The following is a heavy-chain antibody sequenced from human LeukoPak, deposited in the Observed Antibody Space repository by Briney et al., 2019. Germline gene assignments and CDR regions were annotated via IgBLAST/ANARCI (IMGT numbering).Heavy chain of an antibody. CDR1: GGSNRSSSYY. CDR3: ARHGLCSCGSCYSGWFDP. V-gene: IGHV4-39*01. D-gene: IGHD2-15*01. Sequence: SETLSLTCRVSGGSNRSSSYYWGWIRQPPGKGLEWIGSIYYSGSTYYNLSLKSRVTISADTSKNQFSLKVSSVTAADTAVYYCARHGLCSCGSCYSGWFDPWGQGTLVTASS. CDR2: IYYSGST. J-gene: IGHJ5*02.